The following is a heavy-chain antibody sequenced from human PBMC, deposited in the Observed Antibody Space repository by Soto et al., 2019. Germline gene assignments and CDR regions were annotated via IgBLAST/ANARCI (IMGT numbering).Heavy chain of an antibody. CDR2: INVYSGTT. CDR3: ARGRGGYLSSSGHTHNYLDY. Sequence: QVHLVQSGSEVKTAGAAVKVSCKASCYTFSDYGVSWVRQAPGQGLEWMGWINVYSGTTNYLPKFQGRVTMTTDTSTSTLYMELRDLSSEDTAVYYCARGRGGYLSSSGHTHNYLDYWGQGTLVTVSS. J-gene: IGHJ4*02. V-gene: IGHV1-18*01. CDR1: CYTFSDYG. D-gene: IGHD3-22*01.